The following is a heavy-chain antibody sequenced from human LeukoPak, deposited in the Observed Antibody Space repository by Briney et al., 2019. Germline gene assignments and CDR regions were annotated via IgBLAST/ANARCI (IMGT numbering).Heavy chain of an antibody. Sequence: ATVKISCKVSGYTFTDYYMHWVQQAPGKGLEWMGLVDPEDGKTIYAEKFQGRVTITADTSTDTACMELSSLRSEDTAVYYCATAGYCSSTSCYTEDYYYYMDVWGKGTTVTVSS. J-gene: IGHJ6*03. CDR1: GYTFTDYY. CDR3: ATAGYCSSTSCYTEDYYYYMDV. D-gene: IGHD2-2*02. V-gene: IGHV1-69-2*01. CDR2: VDPEDGKT.